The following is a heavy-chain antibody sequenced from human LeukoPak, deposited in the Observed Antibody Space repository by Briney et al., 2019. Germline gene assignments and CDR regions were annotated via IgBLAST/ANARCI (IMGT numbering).Heavy chain of an antibody. J-gene: IGHJ4*02. D-gene: IGHD6-13*01. CDR1: GGSISSGGYY. V-gene: IGHV4-30-2*01. CDR2: INHSGST. Sequence: SQTLSLTCTVSGGSISSGGYYWSWIRQPPGKGLEWIGYINHSGSTNYNPSLKSRVTISVDTSKNQFSLKLSSVTAADTAVYYCARQGIAAALDYWGQGTLVTVSS. CDR3: ARQGIAAALDY.